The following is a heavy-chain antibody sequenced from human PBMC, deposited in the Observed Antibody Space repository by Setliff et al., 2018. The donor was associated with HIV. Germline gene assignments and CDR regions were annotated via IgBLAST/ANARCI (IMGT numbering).Heavy chain of an antibody. CDR1: GITFSGYS. Sequence: GGSLRLSCAASGITFSGYSMSWVRQAPGKGLELVSAISPTGTGTYYADSVRGRFTISRDNSKNTLYLQMNSLRPEDTAVYYCAKVDNGHCLSNSCRDFDYWGQGTLVTVSS. CDR2: ISPTGTGT. D-gene: IGHD2-2*03. CDR3: AKVDNGHCLSNSCRDFDY. V-gene: IGHV3-23*01. J-gene: IGHJ4*02.